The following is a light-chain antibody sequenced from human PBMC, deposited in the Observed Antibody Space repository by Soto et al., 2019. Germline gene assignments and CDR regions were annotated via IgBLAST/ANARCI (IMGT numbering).Light chain of an antibody. CDR1: QSISSW. CDR2: DAS. CDR3: QQYNRWT. J-gene: IGKJ1*01. V-gene: IGKV1-5*01. Sequence: DIQMTQSPATLSASVLDRVTITCRASQSISSWLAWYQQKPGKAPKLLIYDASSLESGVPSRFSGSGSGTEFTLTISSLQPDDFATYYCQQYNRWTFGQGTKVDIK.